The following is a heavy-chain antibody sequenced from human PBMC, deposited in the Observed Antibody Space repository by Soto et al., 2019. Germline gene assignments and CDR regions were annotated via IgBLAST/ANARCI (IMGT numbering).Heavy chain of an antibody. Sequence: SETLSLTCTVSGGSISSYYWSWIRQPPGKGLEWIGYIYYSGSTNYNPSLKRRVTISVDTSKNQFSLKLSSVTAADTAVYYCASRKRYDFWSGYHSSYWYFDLWGRGTLVTVSS. CDR2: IYYSGST. D-gene: IGHD3-3*01. V-gene: IGHV4-59*01. CDR3: ASRKRYDFWSGYHSSYWYFDL. J-gene: IGHJ2*01. CDR1: GGSISSYY.